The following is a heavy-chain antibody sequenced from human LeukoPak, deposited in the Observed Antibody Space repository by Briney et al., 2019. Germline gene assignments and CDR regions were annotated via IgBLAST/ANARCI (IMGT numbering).Heavy chain of an antibody. J-gene: IGHJ4*02. D-gene: IGHD3-22*01. CDR3: ARANYDGSDY. CDR2: IYTSGTT. CDR1: GGSISSYY. Sequence: SETLSLTCTVSGGSISSYYWSWIRQPAGKGLEWIGRIYTSGTTNYNPSLKSRITMSVDTSKNQFSLKMRSVTAADTAVYYCARANYDGSDYWGQGILVTVSP. V-gene: IGHV4-4*07.